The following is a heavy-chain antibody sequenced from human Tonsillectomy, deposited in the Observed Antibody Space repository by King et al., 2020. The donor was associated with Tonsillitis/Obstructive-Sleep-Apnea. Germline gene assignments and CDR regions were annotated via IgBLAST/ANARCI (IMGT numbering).Heavy chain of an antibody. CDR3: ATQTTSYTYHDMDV. Sequence: VQLVESGAEVKKPGESLRISCKGSGYSFTSQWISWVRQMPGKGLEWMGTIDPSDSYTNYSPSFQGHVIISADKSISTAFLQWSSLKASDTAMYYCATQTTSYTYHDMDVWGQGTTVTVSS. V-gene: IGHV5-10-1*03. CDR2: IDPSDSYT. J-gene: IGHJ6*01. D-gene: IGHD2/OR15-2a*01. CDR1: GYSFTSQW.